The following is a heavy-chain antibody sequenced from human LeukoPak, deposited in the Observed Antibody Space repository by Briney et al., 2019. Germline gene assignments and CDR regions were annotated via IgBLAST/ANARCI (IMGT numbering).Heavy chain of an antibody. V-gene: IGHV5-51*01. J-gene: IGHJ6*03. Sequence: GESLKISCKGSGYSFTSYWIGWVRQMPGKGLEWMGIIYPGDSDTRYSPSFQGQVTISADKSISTAYLQWSSLKASDTATYYCARQIIRAYCSSTSCYYMDVWGKGTTVTVSS. CDR2: IYPGDSDT. D-gene: IGHD2-2*01. CDR3: ARQIIRAYCSSTSCYYMDV. CDR1: GYSFTSYW.